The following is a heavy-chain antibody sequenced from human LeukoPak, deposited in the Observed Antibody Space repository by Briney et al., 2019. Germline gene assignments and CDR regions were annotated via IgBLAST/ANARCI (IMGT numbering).Heavy chain of an antibody. Sequence: PGGTLRLSCAASGFTFTSFAMSWVRQAPGKGLEWVSTISRSGVATHYANSVKGRFTISRDNSKNTVYVQMNSLRAEDTAIYYCVKHSHDGSAPYYEVQLDYWGQGTLVTVSS. CDR1: GFTFTSFA. CDR3: VKHSHDGSAPYYEVQLDY. CDR2: ISRSGVAT. V-gene: IGHV3-23*01. J-gene: IGHJ4*02. D-gene: IGHD3-22*01.